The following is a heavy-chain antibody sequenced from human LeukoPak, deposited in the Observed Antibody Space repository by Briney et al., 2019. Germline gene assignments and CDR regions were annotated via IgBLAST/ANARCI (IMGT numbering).Heavy chain of an antibody. Sequence: SEPLSLTCSGSNYSISNSLYWGWLRQPPGKGLEWIGSIYRSGSTNYNPSLKSRVTISVDTSKNQFSLKLSSVTAADTAVYYCARLPLHYYDSSAHLGLRAFDIWGQGTMVTVSS. CDR1: NYSISNSLY. D-gene: IGHD3-22*01. V-gene: IGHV4-38-2*02. J-gene: IGHJ3*02. CDR2: IYRSGST. CDR3: ARLPLHYYDSSAHLGLRAFDI.